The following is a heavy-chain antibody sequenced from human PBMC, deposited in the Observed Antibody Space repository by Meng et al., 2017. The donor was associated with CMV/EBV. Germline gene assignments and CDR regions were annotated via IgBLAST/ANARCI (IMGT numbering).Heavy chain of an antibody. D-gene: IGHD5-24*01. CDR1: SVPFSSYA. CDR2: IIPIFGTA. Sequence: QVKLLKTGAGGKKPGVSLQVVCHASSVPFSSYAISWVRQAPGQGREWRGGIIPIFGTANYAQKVQGRVTITEDETTSTDYMELSSLRSEDTAVYYCARIPRDSYNYIDYWGQGTLVTVSS. J-gene: IGHJ4*02. V-gene: IGHV1-69*01. CDR3: ARIPRDSYNYIDY.